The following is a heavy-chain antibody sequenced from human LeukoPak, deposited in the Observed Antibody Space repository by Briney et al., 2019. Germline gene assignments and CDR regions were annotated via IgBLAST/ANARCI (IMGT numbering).Heavy chain of an antibody. J-gene: IGHJ4*02. D-gene: IGHD2-15*01. CDR3: ARDCSGGSCYSFDY. Sequence: SETLSLTCTVSGYSISSGYYWGWIRQPPGKGLEWIGSIYHSGRTFYNPSLKSRVTISVDKSKNQFSLKLSSVTAADTAVYYCARDCSGGSCYSFDYWGQGTLVTVSS. CDR1: GYSISSGYY. V-gene: IGHV4-38-2*02. CDR2: IYHSGRT.